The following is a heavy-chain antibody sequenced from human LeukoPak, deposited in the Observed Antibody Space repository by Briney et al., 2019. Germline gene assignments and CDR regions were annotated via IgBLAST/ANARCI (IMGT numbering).Heavy chain of an antibody. V-gene: IGHV3-23*01. CDR1: EFDFTSHA. J-gene: IGHJ4*02. Sequence: GGSLRLSCAASEFDFTSHAMTWVRQAPGKGLEWVSAISISGTKTYYADSVRGRFTISRDNSKNTLYLQMNSLRVEDTAVYYCANEIRPNDYWGQGTLVTVSS. CDR3: ANEIRPNDY. CDR2: ISISGTKT.